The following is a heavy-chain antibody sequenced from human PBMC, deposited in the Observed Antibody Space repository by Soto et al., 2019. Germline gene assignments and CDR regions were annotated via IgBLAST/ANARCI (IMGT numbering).Heavy chain of an antibody. Sequence: DVQLVESGGGLVKPGGSLRLSCAASGFIFSSHNMNWVRQAPGKGLEWVSSITGSSSYIFYADSVKGRFTISRDNAKNTVYRQMTSLRAEDTGVYYCAKLVASETGYGMDVWAQGTTVTVSS. CDR2: ITGSSSYI. D-gene: IGHD3-9*01. CDR1: GFIFSSHN. CDR3: AKLVASETGYGMDV. V-gene: IGHV3-21*06. J-gene: IGHJ6*02.